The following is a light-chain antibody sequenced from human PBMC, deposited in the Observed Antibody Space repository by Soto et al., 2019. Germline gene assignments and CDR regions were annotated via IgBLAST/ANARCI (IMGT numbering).Light chain of an antibody. CDR1: QSVRSS. CDR2: DAS. J-gene: IGKJ4*01. CDR3: QLFSAWPLA. Sequence: VMTQSPATLSVSPGERATLSCRASQSVRSSLAWYQQQPGQAPRLLLYDASTRPTGIPARFSGSGSDTDFTLTISRLQSEDFVGYSCQLFSAWPLAFGGGPRV. V-gene: IGKV3-15*01.